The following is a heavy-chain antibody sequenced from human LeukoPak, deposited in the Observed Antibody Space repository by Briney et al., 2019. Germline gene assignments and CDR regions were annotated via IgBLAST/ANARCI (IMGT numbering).Heavy chain of an antibody. V-gene: IGHV4-34*01. J-gene: IGHJ4*02. Sequence: PSETLSLTCAVYGGSFSGYYWSWIRQPPGQGLEWIGEINHSGSTNYNPSLKSRVTISVDTSKNQFSLKLSSVTAADTAVYYCARKGYYYGSGSYYKLDYWGQGTLVTVSS. D-gene: IGHD3-10*01. CDR2: INHSGST. CDR3: ARKGYYYGSGSYYKLDY. CDR1: GGSFSGYY.